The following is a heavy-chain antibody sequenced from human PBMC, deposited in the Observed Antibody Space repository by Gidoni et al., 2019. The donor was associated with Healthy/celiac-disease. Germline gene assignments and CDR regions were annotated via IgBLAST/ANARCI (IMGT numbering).Heavy chain of an antibody. D-gene: IGHD6-19*01. CDR2: IRSKAYGGTT. CDR3: TKRLRIAVAGTWYFDL. V-gene: IGHV3-49*04. CDR1: GFTFGDYA. J-gene: IGHJ2*01. Sequence: EVQLVESGGGLVQPGRSLRLSCTASGFTFGDYAMSWVRQAPGKGLEWVGFIRSKAYGGTTEYAASVKGRFTISRDDSKSIAYLQMNSLKTEDTAVYYCTKRLRIAVAGTWYFDLWGRGTLVTVSS.